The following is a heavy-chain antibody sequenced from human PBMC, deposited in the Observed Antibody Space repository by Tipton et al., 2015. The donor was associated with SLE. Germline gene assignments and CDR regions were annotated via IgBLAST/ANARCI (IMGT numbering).Heavy chain of an antibody. CDR3: SRRDDFWSGFSS. D-gene: IGHD3-3*01. Sequence: LRLSCTVSGGSITSYFWSWIRQPPGKGLEWVGNIYYGGTTNYNPSLKSRVTISLDTSKNQFSLKLSSVTAADTGVYYCSRRDDFWSGFSSWGQGTLVTVSS. CDR2: IYYGGTT. V-gene: IGHV4-59*08. CDR1: GGSITSYF. J-gene: IGHJ5*02.